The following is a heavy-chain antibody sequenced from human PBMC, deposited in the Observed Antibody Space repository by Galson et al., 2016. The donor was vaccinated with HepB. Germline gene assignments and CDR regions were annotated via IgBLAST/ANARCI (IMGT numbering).Heavy chain of an antibody. CDR1: GFPFSSHA. Sequence: SLRLSCAVSGFPFSSHAMSWVRQAPGEGLEWVSIVRTNNIRSGFKTSYADSVQGHFTVSRDDSKNALYLQMNSLRVADTAVYYCARLYCGGGSCSPRPYYFDCWGHGILVTVSP. V-gene: IGHV3-23*01. J-gene: IGHJ4*01. D-gene: IGHD2-15*01. CDR2: VRTNNIRSGFKT. CDR3: ARLYCGGGSCSPRPYYFDC.